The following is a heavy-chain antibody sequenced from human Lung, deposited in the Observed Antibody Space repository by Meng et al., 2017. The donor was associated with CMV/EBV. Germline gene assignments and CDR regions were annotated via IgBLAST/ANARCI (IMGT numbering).Heavy chain of an antibody. Sequence: SETLSLXCTVSGGSVSSGSYYWSWIRQPPGKGLEWIGYIYYSGSTNYNPSLKSRVIISVDTSKNQFSLKLSSVTAADTAVYYCARELYDFWSGYYFYYYGMDVWGQGTXVTGSS. CDR2: IYYSGST. D-gene: IGHD3-3*01. V-gene: IGHV4-61*01. J-gene: IGHJ6*01. CDR1: GGSVSSGSYY. CDR3: ARELYDFWSGYYFYYYGMDV.